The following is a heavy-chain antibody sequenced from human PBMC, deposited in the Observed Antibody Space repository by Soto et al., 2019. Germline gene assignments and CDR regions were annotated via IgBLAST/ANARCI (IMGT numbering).Heavy chain of an antibody. Sequence: QVQLVESGGGVVQPGRSLRLSCAASGFTFSSYAMHWVRQAPGKGLEWVAVISYDGSNKYYADYVKGRLTISRDNSKNTLYLQMNSLRVEDTAVYYCARERGIAAAGLNYWGQGTLVTVSS. CDR3: ARERGIAAAGLNY. D-gene: IGHD6-13*01. V-gene: IGHV3-30-3*01. J-gene: IGHJ4*02. CDR1: GFTFSSYA. CDR2: ISYDGSNK.